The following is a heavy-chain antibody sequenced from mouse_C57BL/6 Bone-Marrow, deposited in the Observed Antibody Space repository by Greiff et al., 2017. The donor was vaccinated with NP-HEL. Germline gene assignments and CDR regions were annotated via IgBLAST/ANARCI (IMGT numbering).Heavy chain of an antibody. V-gene: IGHV1-85*01. CDR2: IYPRDGST. CDR1: GYTFTSYD. Sequence: QVQLKESGPELVKPGASVKLSCKASGYTFTSYDINWVKQRPGQGLEWIGWIYPRDGSTKYNEKFKGKATLTVDTSSSTAYMELRSLTSEDSAVYFCARGGYYGNYEGFAMDYWGQGTSVTVSS. D-gene: IGHD2-1*01. J-gene: IGHJ4*01. CDR3: ARGGYYGNYEGFAMDY.